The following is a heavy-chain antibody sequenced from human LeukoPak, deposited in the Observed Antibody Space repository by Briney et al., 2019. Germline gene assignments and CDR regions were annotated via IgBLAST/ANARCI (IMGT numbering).Heavy chain of an antibody. CDR2: IYYSGIT. J-gene: IGHJ3*02. CDR1: GGSISTYY. Sequence: SETLSLTCTVSGGSISTYYWSWIRQPPGRGLEWIGYIYYSGITDYSPSLKSRVTISIDTSKEQFSLKLSSVTAADTAVYYCARWEASRVAFDIWGQGTLVTVSS. V-gene: IGHV4-59*01. D-gene: IGHD1-26*01. CDR3: ARWEASRVAFDI.